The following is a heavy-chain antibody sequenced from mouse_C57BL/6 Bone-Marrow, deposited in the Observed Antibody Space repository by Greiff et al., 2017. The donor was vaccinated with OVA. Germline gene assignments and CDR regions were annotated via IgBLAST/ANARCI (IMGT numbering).Heavy chain of an antibody. V-gene: IGHV2-2*01. CDR3: ARNGLHYYGSMDY. J-gene: IGHJ4*01. Sequence: VKLMESGPGLVQPSQSLSITCTVSGFSLTSYGVHWVRQSPGKGLEWLGVIWSGGSTDYNAAFISRLSISKDNSKSQVFFKMNSLQADDTAIYYCARNGLHYYGSMDYWGQGTSVTVSS. D-gene: IGHD1-1*01. CDR2: IWSGGST. CDR1: GFSLTSYG.